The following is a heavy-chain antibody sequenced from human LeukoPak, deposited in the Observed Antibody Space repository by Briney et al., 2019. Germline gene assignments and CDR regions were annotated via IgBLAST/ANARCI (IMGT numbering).Heavy chain of an antibody. J-gene: IGHJ4*02. CDR3: VKDTGTFGVLPHFGY. CDR2: ISGDGGST. CDR1: GFTFDDYA. V-gene: IGHV3-43*02. Sequence: QPGGSLRLSCAASGFTFDDYAMHWVRQAPGKGLEWVSLISGDGGSTYYADSVKGRFTISRDNSKNSLYLQMHSLATEDTALYYCVKDTGTFGVLPHFGYWGQGTLVTVSS. D-gene: IGHD3-3*01.